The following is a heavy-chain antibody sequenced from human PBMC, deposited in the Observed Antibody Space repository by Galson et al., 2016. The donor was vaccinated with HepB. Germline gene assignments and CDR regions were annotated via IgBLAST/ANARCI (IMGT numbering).Heavy chain of an antibody. CDR1: GYTFTSYG. CDR3: ATARVGDYDAFDV. V-gene: IGHV1-18*01. D-gene: IGHD4-17*01. CDR2: ISAYNGNT. Sequence: SVKVSCKASGYTFTSYGISWVRQAPGQGLEWMGWISAYNGNTNYAQKLQGRVTMTTDTSTSTAYMELRSLRSDDTAVYHCATARVGDYDAFDVWGQGTMVIVSS. J-gene: IGHJ3*01.